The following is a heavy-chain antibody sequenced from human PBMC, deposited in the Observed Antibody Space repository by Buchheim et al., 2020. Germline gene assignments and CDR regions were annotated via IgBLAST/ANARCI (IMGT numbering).Heavy chain of an antibody. J-gene: IGHJ4*02. V-gene: IGHV3-30*14. CDR2: ISYDGTNK. Sequence: QVQLEESGGGVVQPGRFLSLSCAASGFIFNNYAMHWVRQAPGKGLEWVAVISYDGTNKYYADSVKGRATISRDSSKSTLSLQINSLRPEDTAVYYCARGNLNGDYDYWGQGTL. D-gene: IGHD4-17*01. CDR3: ARGNLNGDYDY. CDR1: GFIFNNYA.